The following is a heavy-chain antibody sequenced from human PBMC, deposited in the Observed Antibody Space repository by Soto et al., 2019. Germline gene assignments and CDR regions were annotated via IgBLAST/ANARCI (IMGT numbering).Heavy chain of an antibody. CDR3: AKGASVAGFLGDS. V-gene: IGHV3-23*01. CDR2: LSGTGGTI. CDR1: GFTFSSYA. Sequence: GESLKISCAASGFTFSSYAMSWVRQAPGKGLTWVSSLSGTGGTIYYAASVQGRFTISRDNSKNTLYLQMDSLRADDTAFYYCAKGASVAGFLGDSWGQGSLVTVSS. D-gene: IGHD6-19*01. J-gene: IGHJ4*02.